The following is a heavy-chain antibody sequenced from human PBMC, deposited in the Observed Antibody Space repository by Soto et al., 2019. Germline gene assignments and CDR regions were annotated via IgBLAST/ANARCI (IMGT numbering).Heavy chain of an antibody. CDR2: INPNSGGT. CDR3: ARGAPLDSSSWYVWFDP. V-gene: IGHV1-2*02. Sequence: QVQLVQSGAEVKKPGASVKVSCKASGYTFTGYYMHWVRQAPGQGLEWMGWINPNSGGTNYAQKFQGRVTMTRDTSISTAYMELSRLRSDDTAVYYCARGAPLDSSSWYVWFDPWGQGTLVTVSS. CDR1: GYTFTGYY. J-gene: IGHJ5*02. D-gene: IGHD6-13*01.